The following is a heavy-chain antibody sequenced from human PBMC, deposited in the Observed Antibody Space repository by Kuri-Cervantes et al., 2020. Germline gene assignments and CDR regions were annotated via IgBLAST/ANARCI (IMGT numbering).Heavy chain of an antibody. Sequence: GESLKISCVTSGFTFNTYWMTWVRQAPGKGLEWVANINQDGSAKNYVDSVRGRLTISRDNAKNSLYLQLDSLRAEDAAVYYCSLTTKYYFDSWGQGTLVTVSS. D-gene: IGHD4-11*01. CDR2: INQDGSAK. CDR1: GFTFNTYW. CDR3: SLTTKYYFDS. J-gene: IGHJ4*02. V-gene: IGHV3-7*03.